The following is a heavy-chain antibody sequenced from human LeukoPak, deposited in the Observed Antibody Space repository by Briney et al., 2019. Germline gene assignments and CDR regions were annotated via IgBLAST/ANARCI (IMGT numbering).Heavy chain of an antibody. D-gene: IGHD2-2*01. CDR2: IYSGGST. CDR3: ARDDVPAAPLKFDP. Sequence: GGSLRLSCAASGFTVSSNYMSWVRQAPGKGLEWVSVIYSGGSTYYADSVKGRFTISRDNAKNTLYLQMNSLRAEDTAVYYCARDDVPAAPLKFDPWGQGTLVTVSS. J-gene: IGHJ5*02. V-gene: IGHV3-66*01. CDR1: GFTVSSNY.